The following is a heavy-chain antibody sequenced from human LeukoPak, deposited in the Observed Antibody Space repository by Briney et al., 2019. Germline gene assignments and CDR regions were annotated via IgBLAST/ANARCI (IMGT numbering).Heavy chain of an antibody. CDR1: GGTFSSYA. CDR3: ARGAYPGYCSGGSCYYPYYFDY. D-gene: IGHD2-15*01. Sequence: GASVKVSCKASGGTFSSYAISWVRQAPGQGLEWMGGIIPIFGTANYAQKFQGRVTITADESTSTAYMELSSLRSEDTAVYYCARGAYPGYCSGGSCYYPYYFDYWGQGTLVTVSS. V-gene: IGHV1-69*13. CDR2: IIPIFGTA. J-gene: IGHJ4*02.